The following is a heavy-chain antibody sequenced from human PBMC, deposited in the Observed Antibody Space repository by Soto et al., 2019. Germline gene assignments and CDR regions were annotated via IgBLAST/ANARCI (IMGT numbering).Heavy chain of an antibody. CDR3: ARMWGRREDY. J-gene: IGHJ4*02. CDR1: GGSFSGYY. Sequence: QVQLQQWGAGLLKPSETLSLTCAVYGGSFSGYYWSWIRQPPGKGLEWIGEINHSGSTNYNPSLKSRVTISVDTSKNQFSLKLSSVTAADTAVYYCARMWGRREDYWGQGTLVTVSS. V-gene: IGHV4-34*01. D-gene: IGHD7-27*01. CDR2: INHSGST.